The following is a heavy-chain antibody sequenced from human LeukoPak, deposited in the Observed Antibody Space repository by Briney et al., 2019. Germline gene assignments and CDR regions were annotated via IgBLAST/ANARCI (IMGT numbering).Heavy chain of an antibody. CDR2: IWYDGSNK. J-gene: IGHJ4*02. Sequence: GGSLRLSCAASGFTFSSCGMHWVRQAPGKGLEWVAVIWYDGSNKYYADSVKGRFTISRDNSKNTLYLQMNSLRAEDTAVYYCARQTYYYDSSGSGALDYWGQGTLVTVSA. V-gene: IGHV3-33*01. CDR3: ARQTYYYDSSGSGALDY. CDR1: GFTFSSCG. D-gene: IGHD3-22*01.